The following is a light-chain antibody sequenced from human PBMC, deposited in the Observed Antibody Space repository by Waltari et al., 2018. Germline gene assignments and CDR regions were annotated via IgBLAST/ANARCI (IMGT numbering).Light chain of an antibody. CDR1: QTVLYRDNNKNH. CDR2: WAS. V-gene: IGKV4-1*01. J-gene: IGKJ1*01. CDR3: HQHYTTPWT. Sequence: DIVMTQSPDSLAVSLGERATINCKSTQTVLYRDNNKNHLTWYHQKPGQPPKLLFSWASIRESGVPDRLSASGSGTDFTLTISSLQAEDVAVYYCHQHYTTPWTFGQGTKVEIK.